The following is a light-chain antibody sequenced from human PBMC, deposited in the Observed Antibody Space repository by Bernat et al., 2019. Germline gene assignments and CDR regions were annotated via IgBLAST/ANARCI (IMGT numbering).Light chain of an antibody. CDR2: GAS. CDR3: QQYDNTPPAYT. Sequence: EIVLTQSPGTLSLSPGERATLSCRASQSIIGSYLAWYQQKPGQAPRLLIYGASSRATGIPDRFSGSWSGTDFTLTISRLEPEDFAVYYCQQYDNTPPAYTFGQGTKLEIK. CDR1: QSIIGSY. J-gene: IGKJ2*01. V-gene: IGKV3-20*01.